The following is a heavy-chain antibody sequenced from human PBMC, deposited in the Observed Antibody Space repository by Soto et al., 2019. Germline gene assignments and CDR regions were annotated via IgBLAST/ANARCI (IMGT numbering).Heavy chain of an antibody. V-gene: IGHV1-69*01. D-gene: IGHD3-22*01. CDR2: IIPIFGTA. J-gene: IGHJ4*02. CDR1: GGTFSSYA. CDR3: AREKDYYDSSGYYCFDY. Sequence: SVKDSCKASGGTFSSYAISWVRQAPGQGLEWMGGIIPIFGTANYAQKFQGRVTITADESTSTAYMELSSLRSEDTAVYYCAREKDYYDSSGYYCFDYWGQGTLVTV.